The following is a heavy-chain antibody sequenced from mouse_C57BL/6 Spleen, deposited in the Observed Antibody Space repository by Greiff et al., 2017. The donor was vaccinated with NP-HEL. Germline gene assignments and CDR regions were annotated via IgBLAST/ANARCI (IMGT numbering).Heavy chain of an antibody. V-gene: IGHV1-42*01. CDR3: ARTLLLRYWYFDV. J-gene: IGHJ1*03. D-gene: IGHD1-1*01. Sequence: VHVKQSGPELVKPGASVKISCKASGYSFTGYYMNWVKQSPEKSLEWIGEINPSTGGTTYNQKFKAKATLTVDKSSSTAYMQLKSLTSEDSAVYYCARTLLLRYWYFDVWGTGTTVTVSS. CDR2: INPSTGGT. CDR1: GYSFTGYY.